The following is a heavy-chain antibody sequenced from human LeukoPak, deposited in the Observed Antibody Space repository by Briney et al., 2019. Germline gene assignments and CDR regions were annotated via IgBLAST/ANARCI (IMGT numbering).Heavy chain of an antibody. V-gene: IGHV3-48*01. CDR1: GFTFSNYN. D-gene: IGHD6-13*01. J-gene: IGHJ4*02. Sequence: GGSLRLSCAASGFTFSNYNMNWVRQAPGKGLEWVSYISSDSATKYYADSVKGRFTISRDNAKDSLYLQMNSLRAEDTAVYYCAKDSSRYSRCLDYWGQGTLVTVSS. CDR2: ISSDSATK. CDR3: AKDSSRYSRCLDY.